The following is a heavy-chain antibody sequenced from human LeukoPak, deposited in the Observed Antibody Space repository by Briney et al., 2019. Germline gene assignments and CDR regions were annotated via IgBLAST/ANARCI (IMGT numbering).Heavy chain of an antibody. CDR1: GFTFSSYA. D-gene: IGHD3-22*01. J-gene: IGHJ4*02. Sequence: PGGSLRLSCAASGFTFSSYAMSWVRQAPGKGLEWVSAISGSGGSTYYADSVKGRFTISRDNSKNTLYLQMNSLRAEDRAVYYCAKDLFSMIVADFDYWGQGTLVTVSS. CDR3: AKDLFSMIVADFDY. CDR2: ISGSGGST. V-gene: IGHV3-23*01.